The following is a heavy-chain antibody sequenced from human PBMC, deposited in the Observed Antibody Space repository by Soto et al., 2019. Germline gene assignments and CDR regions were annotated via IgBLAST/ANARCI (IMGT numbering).Heavy chain of an antibody. Sequence: PSETLSLTCTVSGGSISSGDYYWSWIRQPPGKGLEWIGYIYYSGSTYYNPSLKSRVTISVDTSKNQFSLKLSSATAADTAVYYCARAGLEWLFPGAFYYYYGMDVWGQGTTVTVSS. J-gene: IGHJ6*02. V-gene: IGHV4-30-4*01. CDR1: GGSISSGDYY. D-gene: IGHD3-3*01. CDR3: ARAGLEWLFPGAFYYYYGMDV. CDR2: IYYSGST.